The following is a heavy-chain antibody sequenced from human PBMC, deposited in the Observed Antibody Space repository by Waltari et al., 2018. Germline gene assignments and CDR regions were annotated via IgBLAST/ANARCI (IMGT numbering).Heavy chain of an antibody. CDR1: GGSISSSRNY. V-gene: IGHV4-39*07. Sequence: QLQLQESGPGLVKPSETLSLTCTVSGGSISSSRNYWGWLRQPPGKGLEWIGSIYYSGSTYYNPSLKSRVTISVVTSKNQFSLKLSSVTAADTAVYYCARYSSSPRDFDYWGQGTLVTVSS. D-gene: IGHD6-6*01. CDR3: ARYSSSPRDFDY. CDR2: IYYSGST. J-gene: IGHJ4*02.